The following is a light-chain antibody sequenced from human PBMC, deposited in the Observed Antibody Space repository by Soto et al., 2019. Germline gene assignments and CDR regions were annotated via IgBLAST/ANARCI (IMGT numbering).Light chain of an antibody. CDR3: QSYDSSLSGFYV. J-gene: IGLJ1*01. Sequence: QSVLTQPPSVSGAPGQRVTISCTVSSSNIGAGYDVHWYQQLPGTAPKLLIYGNSVRPSGVPDRFSGSQSGTSASLAITGLQAEDEADYYCQSYDSSLSGFYVFGTGTKVTVL. CDR2: GNS. V-gene: IGLV1-40*01. CDR1: SSNIGAGYD.